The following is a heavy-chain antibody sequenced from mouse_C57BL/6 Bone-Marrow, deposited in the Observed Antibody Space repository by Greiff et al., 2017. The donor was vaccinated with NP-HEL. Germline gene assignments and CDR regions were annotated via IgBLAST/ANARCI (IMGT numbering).Heavy chain of an antibody. CDR1: GYTFTSYW. J-gene: IGHJ1*03. V-gene: IGHV1-72*01. D-gene: IGHD1-1*01. Sequence: VQLQQPGAELVKPGASVKLSCKASGYTFTSYWMHWVKQRPGRGLEWIGRIDPNSGGPKYNEKFKSKATLTVDKSSSKAYMQLSSLTCEDSAVYYCARSDDHGSRYFDVWGTGTTVTVSS. CDR2: IDPNSGGP. CDR3: ARSDDHGSRYFDV.